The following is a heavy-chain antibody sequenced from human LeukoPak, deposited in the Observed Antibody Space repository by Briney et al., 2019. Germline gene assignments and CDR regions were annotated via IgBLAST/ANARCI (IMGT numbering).Heavy chain of an antibody. D-gene: IGHD5-12*01. Sequence: GGSLILSCAASGFTFNNYAMSWVRQAPGKGLEWVSLIRGSTYYADSVRGRFTISRDNSQSTLYLQMNSLRAEDTALYYCAKDLGGSTDYWGQGTLVTVSS. CDR1: GFTFNNYA. CDR3: AKDLGGSTDY. V-gene: IGHV3-23*01. CDR2: IRGST. J-gene: IGHJ4*02.